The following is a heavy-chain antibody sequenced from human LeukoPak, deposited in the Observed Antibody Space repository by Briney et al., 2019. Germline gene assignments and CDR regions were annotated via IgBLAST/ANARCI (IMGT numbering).Heavy chain of an antibody. CDR3: ARVQLEQQVQDY. CDR1: GGSISSSSYY. Sequence: SETLSLTCTVSGGSISSSSYYWGWIRQPPGKGLEWIGSIYYSGSTYYNPSLKSRVTISVDTSKNQFSLKLSSVTAADTAVYYCARVQLEQQVQDYWGQGTLVTVSS. CDR2: IYYSGST. D-gene: IGHD1-1*01. V-gene: IGHV4-39*07. J-gene: IGHJ4*02.